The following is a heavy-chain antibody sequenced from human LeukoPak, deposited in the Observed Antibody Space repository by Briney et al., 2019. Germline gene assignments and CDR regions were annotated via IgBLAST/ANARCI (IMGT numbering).Heavy chain of an antibody. CDR3: ARLCSSTSCLDY. D-gene: IGHD2-2*01. CDR2: IFYSGTT. V-gene: IGHV4-59*01. CDR1: GGSISSYY. Sequence: PSETLSLTCTVSGGSISSYYWSWIRQYPGKGLEWIGYIFYSGTTNYNPSLKSRVTISVDTSKNQFSLKLSSVTAADTAVYYCARLCSSTSCLDYWGQGTLVTVSS. J-gene: IGHJ4*02.